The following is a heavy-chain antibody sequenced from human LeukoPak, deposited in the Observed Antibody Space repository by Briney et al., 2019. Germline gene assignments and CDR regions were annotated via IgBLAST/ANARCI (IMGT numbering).Heavy chain of an antibody. J-gene: IGHJ4*02. CDR1: GPSTNSRY. D-gene: IGHD6-19*01. CDR2: IYNGRNT. V-gene: IGHV4-59*08. Sequence: SDPLSLTCSPSGPSTNSRYWSWPRQSPGGTLEWIGHIYNGRNTKYNPSLTSRVTISVDTSKNQFSLSLTSVTAADTAIYYCAQTTGWPGFDFWGPGALATVSS. CDR3: AQTTGWPGFDF.